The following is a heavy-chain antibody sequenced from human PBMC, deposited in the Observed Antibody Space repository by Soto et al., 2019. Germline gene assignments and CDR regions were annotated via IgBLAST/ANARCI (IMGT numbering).Heavy chain of an antibody. V-gene: IGHV1-2*04. CDR3: ARGLGHSNPYYYYYYMDV. CDR2: INPNSGGT. CDR1: GYTFTGYY. D-gene: IGHD4-4*01. Sequence: ASVKVSCKASGYTFTGYYMHWVRQAPGQGLEWMGWINPNSGGTNYAQKFQGWVTMTRDTSISTAYMELSRLRSDDTAVYYCARGLGHSNPYYYYYYMDVWGKGTTVTVSS. J-gene: IGHJ6*03.